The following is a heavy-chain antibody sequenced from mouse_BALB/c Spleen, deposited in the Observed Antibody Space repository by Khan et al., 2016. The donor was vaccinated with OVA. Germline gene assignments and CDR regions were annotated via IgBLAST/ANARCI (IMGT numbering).Heavy chain of an antibody. V-gene: IGHV3-1*02. J-gene: IGHJ2*01. CDR3: VRTARIKY. CDR1: GYSITSGYG. D-gene: IGHD1-2*01. CDR2: ISYSGST. Sequence: EVQLVETGPGLVKPSQSLSLTCTVTGYSITSGYGWYWLRQFPGNKLEWVGYISYSGSTNYNPSLKSRISITRATSKNQYLLQLNTETTEDTATYYCVRTARIKYWGQGTTLTVSS.